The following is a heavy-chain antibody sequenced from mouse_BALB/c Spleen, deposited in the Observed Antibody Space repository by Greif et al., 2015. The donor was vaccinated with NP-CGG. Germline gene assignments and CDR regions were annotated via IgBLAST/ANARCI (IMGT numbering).Heavy chain of an antibody. CDR1: GYTFTDYY. V-gene: IGHV1-84*02. J-gene: IGHJ4*01. CDR3: ARRTGTEAMDY. Sequence: QVQLQQSGPELVEPGASVKISCKASGYTFTDYYINWVNQKPGQGLEWIGWIYPGSGNTKYNEKFKGKATLTVDTSSSTAYMQFSSLTSEDTAVYFCARRTGTEAMDYWGQGTSVTVSS. D-gene: IGHD4-1*01. CDR2: IYPGSGNT.